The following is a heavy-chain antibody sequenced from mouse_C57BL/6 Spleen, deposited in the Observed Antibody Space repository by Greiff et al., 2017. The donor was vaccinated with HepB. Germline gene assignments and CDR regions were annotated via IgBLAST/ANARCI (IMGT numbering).Heavy chain of an antibody. D-gene: IGHD2-1*01. Sequence: VQLQQSGAELVNPGASVNLSCKASGYTLTSYWMHWVKQRPGQGLEWTGEINPSNGRTNYNEKFKSKATLTVDKSSSTAYLKLSSPTSVDSAVYYWARLLITFGYWGQVTTLTVAS. V-gene: IGHV1S81*02. CDR2: INPSNGRT. CDR1: GYTLTSYW. CDR3: ARLLITFGY. J-gene: IGHJ2*01.